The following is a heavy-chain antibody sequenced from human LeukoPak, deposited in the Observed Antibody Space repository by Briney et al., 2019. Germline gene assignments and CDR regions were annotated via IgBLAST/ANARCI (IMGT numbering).Heavy chain of an antibody. CDR2: INPNSGGS. CDR1: GYTFTGYY. CDR3: ARDQMKGSGSRYYFDY. Sequence: ASVKVSCKASGYTFTGYYMHWVRQAPGQGLEWMGWINPNSGGSNYAQKFQGRVTMTRDTSISTAYMELSRLRSDDTAVYYCARDQMKGSGSRYYFDYWGQGTLVTVSS. J-gene: IGHJ4*02. V-gene: IGHV1-2*02. D-gene: IGHD3-10*01.